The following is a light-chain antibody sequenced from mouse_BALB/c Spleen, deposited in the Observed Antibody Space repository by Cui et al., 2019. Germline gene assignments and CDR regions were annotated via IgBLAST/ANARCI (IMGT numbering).Light chain of an antibody. J-gene: IGKJ2*01. CDR2: AAS. CDR1: ESVDNYGIGS. CDR3: QQSKEVPYT. V-gene: IGKV3-2*01. Sequence: IVLPQSPASVAGSLGQLATIAGGASESVDNYGIGSMNWFQQKPGQPPKLLIYAASNQGSGVPARFSGSGSGTDFSLNIHPMEEDDTAMYFCQQSKEVPYTFGGGTKLEIK.